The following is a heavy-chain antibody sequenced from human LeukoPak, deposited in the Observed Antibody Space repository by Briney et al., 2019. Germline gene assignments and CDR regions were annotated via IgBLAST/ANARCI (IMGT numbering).Heavy chain of an antibody. CDR1: GFTFDDYA. CDR2: ISWNSGSI. Sequence: AGGSLRLSCAASGFTFDDYAMHWVRQAPGKGLEWVSGISWNSGSIGYAGSVKGRFTISRDNAKNSLYLQMNSLRAEDTALYYCALCYYYGSGSCFDYWGQGTLVTVSS. V-gene: IGHV3-9*01. CDR3: ALCYYYGSGSCFDY. D-gene: IGHD3-10*01. J-gene: IGHJ4*02.